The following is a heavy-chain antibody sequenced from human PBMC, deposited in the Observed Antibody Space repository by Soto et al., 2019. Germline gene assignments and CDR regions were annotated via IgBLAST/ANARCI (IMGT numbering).Heavy chain of an antibody. CDR1: GYIFTTYF. V-gene: IGHV1-46*01. D-gene: IGHD3-10*01. CDR3: ARDYYGSGSYSPLNWFDP. J-gene: IGHJ5*02. Sequence: ASVKVSCKATGYIFTTYFMHWLRQAPGQGLEWMGIINPSGGRTTYAQNFQGRVTMTRDTSTSTVYMELSSLRSDDTAVYYCARDYYGSGSYSPLNWFDPWGQGTLVTVSS. CDR2: INPSGGRT.